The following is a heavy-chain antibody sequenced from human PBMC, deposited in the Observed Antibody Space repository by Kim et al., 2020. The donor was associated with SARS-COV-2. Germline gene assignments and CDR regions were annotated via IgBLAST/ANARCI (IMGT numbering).Heavy chain of an antibody. CDR1: GGSISSGSYY. CDR2: IYTSGST. CDR3: ARQAISSSWYGDLAY. D-gene: IGHD6-13*01. V-gene: IGHV4-61*02. J-gene: IGHJ4*02. Sequence: SETLSLTCTVSGGSISSGSYYWSWIRQPAGKGLEWIGRIYTSGSTNYNPSLKSRVTISVDTSKNQFSLKLSPVTAADTAVYYCARQAISSSWYGDLAYWGQETLVPVAS.